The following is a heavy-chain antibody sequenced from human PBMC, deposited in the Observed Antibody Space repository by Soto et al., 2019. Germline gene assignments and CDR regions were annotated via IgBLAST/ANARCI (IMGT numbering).Heavy chain of an antibody. Sequence: EVQLEESGGALVQPGRSLRLSCAASGFTFDDYAMHWVRQVLGKGLEWVSSISWNSGNIGYADSVKGRFTTSRDNAKNSLYLQMNSLXPXXXXXXXXXXXXXXYXYGTPFDYWGQGTLVTV. J-gene: IGHJ4*02. CDR2: ISWNSGNI. CDR3: XXXXXXYXYGTPFDY. D-gene: IGHD2-15*01. V-gene: IGHV3-9*01. CDR1: GFTFDDYA.